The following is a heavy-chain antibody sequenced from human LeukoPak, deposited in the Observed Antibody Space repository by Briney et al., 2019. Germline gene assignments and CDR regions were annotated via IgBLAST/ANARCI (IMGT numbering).Heavy chain of an antibody. CDR2: IKQDGSEK. Sequence: PTGGTLRLSCAASGFTFSSYWMSWVRQAPGKGLEWVANIKQDGSEKYYVDSVKGRFTISRDNAKNSLYLQMNSLRAEDTAVYYCASWRWLQSDVDYWGQGTLVTVSS. J-gene: IGHJ4*02. V-gene: IGHV3-7*01. CDR1: GFTFSSYW. CDR3: ASWRWLQSDVDY. D-gene: IGHD5-24*01.